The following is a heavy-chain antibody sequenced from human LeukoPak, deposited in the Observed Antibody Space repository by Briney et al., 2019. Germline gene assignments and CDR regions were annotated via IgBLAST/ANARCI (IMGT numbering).Heavy chain of an antibody. CDR2: IYWNDDK. CDR3: AHRLLSNSWYGP. D-gene: IGHD3-9*01. CDR1: GFSLSTSGVG. V-gene: IGHV2-5*01. Sequence: SGPTLVNPPQSLTLTCSFSGFSLSTSGVGVGWIRQPPGKALEWLALIYWNDDKRYSPPLKSRLTITKDTSKNQVVLTMTNMDPVDTATYYCAHRLLSNSWYGPWGQGTLVTVSS. J-gene: IGHJ5*02.